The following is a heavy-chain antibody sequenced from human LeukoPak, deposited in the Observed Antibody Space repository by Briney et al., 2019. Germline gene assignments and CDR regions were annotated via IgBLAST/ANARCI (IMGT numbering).Heavy chain of an antibody. CDR3: ARAGYYDYVWGSYRPSYWYFDL. V-gene: IGHV3-13*04. J-gene: IGHJ2*01. CDR1: GFTFSSYD. Sequence: PGGSLRLSCAASGFTFSSYDMHWVRQATGKGLEWVSAIGTAGDTYYPGSVKGRFTISRENAKNSLYLQMNSLRAGDTAVYYRARAGYYDYVWGSYRPSYWYFDLWGRGTLVTVSS. CDR2: IGTAGDT. D-gene: IGHD3-16*02.